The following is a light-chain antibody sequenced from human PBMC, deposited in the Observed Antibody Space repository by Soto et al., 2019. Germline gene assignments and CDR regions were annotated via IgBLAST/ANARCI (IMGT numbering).Light chain of an antibody. CDR2: WTS. V-gene: IGKV4-1*01. Sequence: DIVMTQSPDSLAVSLGERATINCRSSQSVFYNANNKNDLAWYQQKPGQPPKLLIYWTSTRECGVPDRFSGSGSGTDFTLTISRLQAEDVAVYYCKQYYSTPRTFGQGTQVEIK. CDR1: QSVFYNANNKND. J-gene: IGKJ1*01. CDR3: KQYYSTPRT.